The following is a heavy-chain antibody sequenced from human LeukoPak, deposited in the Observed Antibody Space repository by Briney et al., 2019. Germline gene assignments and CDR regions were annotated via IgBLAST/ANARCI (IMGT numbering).Heavy chain of an antibody. Sequence: ASVKVSCKASGYTFTSYYMHWVRQAPGQGLEWMGIINPSGGSTSYAQKFQGRVTVTRDTSTSTVYMELSSLRSEDTAVYYCASAHDWDTAMVTWGQGTLVTVSS. CDR1: GYTFTSYY. D-gene: IGHD5-18*01. V-gene: IGHV1-46*01. J-gene: IGHJ5*02. CDR2: INPSGGST. CDR3: ASAHDWDTAMVT.